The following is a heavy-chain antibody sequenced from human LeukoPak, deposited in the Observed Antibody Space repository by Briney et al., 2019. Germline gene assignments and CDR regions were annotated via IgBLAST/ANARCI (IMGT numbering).Heavy chain of an antibody. Sequence: PGGSLRLSCAASGFTFSSYSMNWVRQAPGKGLEWVSSISSSSSYIYYADSVKGRFTISRDNAKNSLYLQMNSLRAEDTAVYYCARNLGYCSSTSCPWDYWGQGTLVTVSS. CDR2: ISSSSSYI. V-gene: IGHV3-21*01. D-gene: IGHD2-2*01. CDR1: GFTFSSYS. J-gene: IGHJ4*02. CDR3: ARNLGYCSSTSCPWDY.